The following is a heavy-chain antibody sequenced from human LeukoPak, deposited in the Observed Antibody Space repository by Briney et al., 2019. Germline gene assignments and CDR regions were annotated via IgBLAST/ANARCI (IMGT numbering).Heavy chain of an antibody. J-gene: IGHJ4*02. Sequence: SETLSLTCTVSGGSISSYYWSWIRQPPGKGLEWIGYIYYSGSTNYNPSLKSRVTISVDTSKNQFSLKLSSVTAADTAVYYCARGAFGEPDYWGQGTLVTVSS. CDR3: ARGAFGEPDY. CDR1: GGSISSYY. V-gene: IGHV4-59*01. CDR2: IYYSGST. D-gene: IGHD3-16*01.